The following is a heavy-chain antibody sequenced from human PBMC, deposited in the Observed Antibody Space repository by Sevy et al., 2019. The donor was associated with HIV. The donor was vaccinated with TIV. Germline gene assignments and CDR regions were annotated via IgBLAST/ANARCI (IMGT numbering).Heavy chain of an antibody. D-gene: IGHD4-17*01. J-gene: IGHJ6*02. V-gene: IGHV3-11*01. CDR2: ISGDSDDTK. CDR3: ARDHVKDGDLGDYYYFAMDL. CDR1: GFTLSDYY. Sequence: GGSLRLSCAASGFTLSDYYMSWIRQAPGKGLEWVSYISGDSDDTKYYAASVKGRFTISRDNAKNSVYLQMSRLRAEDTAVYYCARDHVKDGDLGDYYYFAMDLWGQGTTVTVSS.